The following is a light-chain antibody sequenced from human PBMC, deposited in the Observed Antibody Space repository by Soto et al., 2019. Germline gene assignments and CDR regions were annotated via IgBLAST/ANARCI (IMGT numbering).Light chain of an antibody. Sequence: QSALTQPPSASGSPGQSVTISCTGSSSDVGGYNFVSWYQQHPGKAPKLMSYEVNKRPSGVPDRFSGSKSGNTASLTVSGLQDEDEAQYYCSSYAGSNKDVFGTGTKLTVL. V-gene: IGLV2-8*01. J-gene: IGLJ1*01. CDR3: SSYAGSNKDV. CDR2: EVN. CDR1: SSDVGGYNF.